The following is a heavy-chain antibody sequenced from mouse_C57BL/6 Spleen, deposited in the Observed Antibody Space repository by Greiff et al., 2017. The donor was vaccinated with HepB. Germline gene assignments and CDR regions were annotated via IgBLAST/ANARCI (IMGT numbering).Heavy chain of an antibody. Sequence: EVMLVESGGGLVKPGGSLKLSCAASGFTFSSYAMSWVRQTPEKRLEWVATISDGGSYTYYPDNVKGRCTISRDNAKNNLYLQMSHLKSEDTAMYYCARDRYDYDGFAYWGQGTLVTVSA. D-gene: IGHD2-4*01. CDR3: ARDRYDYDGFAY. J-gene: IGHJ3*01. CDR1: GFTFSSYA. V-gene: IGHV5-4*01. CDR2: ISDGGSYT.